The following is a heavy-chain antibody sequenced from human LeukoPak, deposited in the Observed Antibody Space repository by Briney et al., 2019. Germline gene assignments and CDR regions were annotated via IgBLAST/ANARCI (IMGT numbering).Heavy chain of an antibody. J-gene: IGHJ4*02. CDR1: GFTFSSYS. V-gene: IGHV3-21*04. CDR2: ISSSSSYI. D-gene: IGHD2-15*01. CDR3: AKQRSEVVVAATNY. Sequence: GGSLRLSCAASGFTFSSYSMNWVRQAPGKGLEWVSSISSSSSYIYYADSVKGRFTISRDNSKNTLSLQTNSLRAEDTAVYYCAKQRSEVVVAATNYWGQGTLVTVSS.